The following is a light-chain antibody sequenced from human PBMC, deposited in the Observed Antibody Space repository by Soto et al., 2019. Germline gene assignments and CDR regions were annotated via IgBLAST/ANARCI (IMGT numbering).Light chain of an antibody. J-gene: IGLJ1*01. CDR2: QVT. Sequence: SALTQPASVSGSLGQSITISCTGTTRDIADYNYISWYQQLPGKAPKLMIYQVTIRPSGISNRFSGSKSGNTASLTISGLQAEDEADYYCTSFSSSTSLYVFGTGTKVNV. CDR1: TRDIADYNY. V-gene: IGLV2-14*01. CDR3: TSFSSSTSLYV.